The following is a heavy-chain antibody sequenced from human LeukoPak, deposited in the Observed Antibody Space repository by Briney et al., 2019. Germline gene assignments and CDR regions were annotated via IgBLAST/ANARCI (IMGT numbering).Heavy chain of an antibody. CDR2: IRSKANSYAT. D-gene: IGHD6-6*01. J-gene: IGHJ4*02. V-gene: IGHV3-73*01. CDR1: GFTFSGSA. CDR3: TSRVGSSLSQGY. Sequence: GGSLRLSCAASGFTFSGSAMHWVRQASGKGLEWVGRIRSKANSYATAYAASVKGRFTISRDDSKNTAYLQMNSLKTEDTAVYYCTSRVGSSLSQGYWGQGTLVTVSS.